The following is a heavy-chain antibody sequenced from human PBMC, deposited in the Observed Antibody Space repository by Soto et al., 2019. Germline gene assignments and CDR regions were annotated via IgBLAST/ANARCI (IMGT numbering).Heavy chain of an antibody. D-gene: IGHD3-10*01. CDR2: IYYSGST. V-gene: IGHV4-39*01. CDR1: GGSISSSSYY. CDR3: ARPRYGSGSYYY. Sequence: QLQLQESGPGLVKPSETLSLICTVSGGSISSSSYYWGWIRQPPGKGLEWIGSIYYSGSTYYNPSLKSRVTISVDTSKNQFSLKLSSVTAAGTAVYYCARPRYGSGSYYYWGQGTLITVSS. J-gene: IGHJ4*02.